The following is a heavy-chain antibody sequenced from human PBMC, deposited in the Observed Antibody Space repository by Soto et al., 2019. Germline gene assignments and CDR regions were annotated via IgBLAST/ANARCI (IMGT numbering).Heavy chain of an antibody. CDR2: IIPILGIA. D-gene: IGHD2-15*01. CDR1: GGTFSSYT. CDR3: AREPYCSGGSCYYYYGMDV. Sequence: QVQLVQSGAEVKKPGSSVKVSCKASGGTFSSYTISWVRQAPGQGLEWMGRIIPILGIANYAQKFQGRVTITADKSTSTAYMELSSLRSEDTAVYYCAREPYCSGGSCYYYYGMDVWGQGITVTVSS. V-gene: IGHV1-69*08. J-gene: IGHJ6*02.